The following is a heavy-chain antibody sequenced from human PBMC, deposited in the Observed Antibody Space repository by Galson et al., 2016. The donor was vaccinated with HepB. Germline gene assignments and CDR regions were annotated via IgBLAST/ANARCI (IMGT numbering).Heavy chain of an antibody. Sequence: SLRLSCAATGFSVSTNYMSWVRQAPGKGLEWVSVIYADGSTHFAVSVKGRFTISRDTAKNSLHLQMNSLRAEDTAVYYCARYSMRGIWDSSGYYADYFDYWGQGTLVTVSS. J-gene: IGHJ4*02. CDR2: IYADGST. CDR3: ARYSMRGIWDSSGYYADYFDY. CDR1: GFSVSTNY. D-gene: IGHD3-22*01. V-gene: IGHV3-53*01.